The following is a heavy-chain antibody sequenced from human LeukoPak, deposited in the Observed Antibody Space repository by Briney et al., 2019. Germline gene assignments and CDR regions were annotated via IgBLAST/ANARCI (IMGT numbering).Heavy chain of an antibody. CDR2: INSDGSST. CDR1: GFTFSSYW. Sequence: TGGSLRLSCAASGFTFSSYWMHWVRQAPGKGLVWVSRINSDGSSTTYADSVKGRFTISRDNAKNTLYLQVNSLRAEDTAVYYCARETEGDDYWGQGTLVTVSA. D-gene: IGHD2-21*01. J-gene: IGHJ4*02. CDR3: ARETEGDDY. V-gene: IGHV3-74*01.